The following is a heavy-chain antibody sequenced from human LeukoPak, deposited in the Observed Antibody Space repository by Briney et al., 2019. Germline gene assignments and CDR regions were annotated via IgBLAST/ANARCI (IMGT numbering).Heavy chain of an antibody. J-gene: IGHJ4*02. CDR2: INPNSGGT. CDR1: GYTFTGYY. CDR3: ANHPGDYVGY. V-gene: IGHV1-2*02. Sequence: ASVKVSCKASGYTFTGYYMHWVRQAPGQGLEWMGWINPNSGGTNYAQKFQGRVTMTRDTSISTAYMELSSLRSEDTAVYYCANHPGDYVGYWGQGTLVTVSS.